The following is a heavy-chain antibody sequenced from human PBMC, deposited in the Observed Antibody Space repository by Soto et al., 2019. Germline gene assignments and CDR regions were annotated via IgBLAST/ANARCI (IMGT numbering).Heavy chain of an antibody. D-gene: IGHD3-22*01. CDR2: IYYSGST. J-gene: IGHJ4*02. Sequence: SETLSLTCTVSGGSISSGGYYWSWIRQHPGKGLEWIGYIYYSGSTYYNPSLKSRVTISVDTSKNQFSLKLSSVTAADTAVYYCARGRGYYDSSGLFDYWGQGTLVTVS. V-gene: IGHV4-31*02. CDR3: ARGRGYYDSSGLFDY. CDR1: GGSISSGGYY.